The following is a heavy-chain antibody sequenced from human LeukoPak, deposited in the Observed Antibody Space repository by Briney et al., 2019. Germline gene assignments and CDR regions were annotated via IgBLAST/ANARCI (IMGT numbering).Heavy chain of an antibody. CDR3: ARPSYDILTGYYHFDY. Sequence: GESLQISCKGSGYSFTSYWIGWVRQMPGKGLEWMGIIYPGDSDTRYSPSFQGQVTISADKSISTAYLQWSSLKASDTAMYYCARPSYDILTGYYHFDYWGQGTLVTVSS. CDR2: IYPGDSDT. V-gene: IGHV5-51*01. J-gene: IGHJ4*02. CDR1: GYSFTSYW. D-gene: IGHD3-9*01.